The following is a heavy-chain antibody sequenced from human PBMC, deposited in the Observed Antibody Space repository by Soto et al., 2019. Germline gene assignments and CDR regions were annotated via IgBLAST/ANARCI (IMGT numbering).Heavy chain of an antibody. V-gene: IGHV3-21*01. J-gene: IGHJ4*02. CDR1: GFTFSSYS. Sequence: EVQLVESGGGMVKHGGSLRLSCAASGFTFSSYSMNWVRQAPGKGLEWVSTISSTGTYTYYADSLKGRLTISRDNAKNSLSLQMNSLRAEDTAVYYCARDDYGDLDFWGQGTLVTVSS. CDR3: ARDDYGDLDF. D-gene: IGHD4-17*01. CDR2: ISSTGTYT.